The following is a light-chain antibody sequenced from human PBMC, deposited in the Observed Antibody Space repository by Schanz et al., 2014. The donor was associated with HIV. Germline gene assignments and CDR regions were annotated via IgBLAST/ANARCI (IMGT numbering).Light chain of an antibody. J-gene: IGLJ2*01. CDR3: QSYDSSLSAVV. CDR2: DNS. V-gene: IGLV1-44*01. CDR1: NSNIGINS. Sequence: QSVLTQPPSASETPGQRVTISCSGSNSNIGINSVDWYQQLPGTAPKLLIYDNSERPSGIPDRFSGSKSGTSASLAITGLQAEDEADYYCQSYDSSLSAVVFGGGTKLTVL.